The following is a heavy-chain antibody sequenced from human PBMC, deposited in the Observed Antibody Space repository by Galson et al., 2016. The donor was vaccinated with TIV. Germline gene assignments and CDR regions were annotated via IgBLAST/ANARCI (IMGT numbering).Heavy chain of an antibody. D-gene: IGHD3-16*01. J-gene: IGHJ3*01. CDR2: VLWNGRRP. CDR3: VRKNFGDAFDV. Sequence: SLRLSCAASGFTFNEYGMNWVRQAPGKGLEWVSGVLWNGRRPGYAASVKGRFTISRDNAKKSLFLQLNSLRAEDTAVYYCVRKNFGDAFDVWGRGTMVTVSS. V-gene: IGHV3-20*04. CDR1: GFTFNEYG.